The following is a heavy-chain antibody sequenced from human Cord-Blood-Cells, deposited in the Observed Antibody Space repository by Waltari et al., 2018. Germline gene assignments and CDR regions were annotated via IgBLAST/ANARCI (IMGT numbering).Heavy chain of an antibody. CDR2: FDPEDGET. CDR1: GYPLTALS. CDR3: ATDLYSGSYYAFDI. Sequence: QVQLVQSGAEVKKPGASVKVSCRVSGYPLTALSMHWVRQAPGKGLEWMGGFDPEDGETIYAQKFQGRVTMTEDTSTDTAYMELSSLRSEDTAVYYCATDLYSGSYYAFDIWGQGTMVTVSS. J-gene: IGHJ3*02. V-gene: IGHV1-24*01. D-gene: IGHD1-26*01.